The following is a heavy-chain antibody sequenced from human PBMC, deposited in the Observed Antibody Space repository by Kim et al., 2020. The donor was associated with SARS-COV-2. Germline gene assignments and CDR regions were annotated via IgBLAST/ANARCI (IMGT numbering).Heavy chain of an antibody. D-gene: IGHD3-10*01. Sequence: NPPLKSRVTISVDTSKNQFSLKLSSVTAADTAVYYCARDWRGSYYYGMDVWGQGTTVTVSS. CDR3: ARDWRGSYYYGMDV. V-gene: IGHV4-59*01. J-gene: IGHJ6*02.